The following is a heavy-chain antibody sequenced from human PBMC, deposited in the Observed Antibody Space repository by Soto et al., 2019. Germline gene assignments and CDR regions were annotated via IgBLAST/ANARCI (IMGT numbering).Heavy chain of an antibody. Sequence: QVQLVQSGAEVKKPGASVKVSCKDSGYTFTSYDINWVRQATGQGLEWMGWMNHNRGNTGYGQKFQGIVTMPVNTPISPADMEMSSLRSEATAVYYCARVGDAAYWSSSSCQDYYMDDWGKGTTVTVSS. D-gene: IGHD2-2*01. J-gene: IGHJ6*03. CDR3: ARVGDAAYWSSSSCQDYYMDD. CDR1: GYTFTSYD. CDR2: MNHNRGNT. V-gene: IGHV1-8*01.